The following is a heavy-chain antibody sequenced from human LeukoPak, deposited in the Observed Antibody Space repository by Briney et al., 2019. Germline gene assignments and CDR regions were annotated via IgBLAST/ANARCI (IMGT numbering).Heavy chain of an antibody. Sequence: GGSLRLSCVASGFTFRLFGMHWVRQAPGKGLEWVSFIRFDGSNTYHADSVKGRFTISRDNSKNTLYLHMNSQRTEDTAVYYCAKEIWPTVTIPGRTYFDYWGQGTLVTVSS. V-gene: IGHV3-30*02. CDR2: IRFDGSNT. CDR3: AKEIWPTVTIPGRTYFDY. J-gene: IGHJ4*02. CDR1: GFTFRLFG. D-gene: IGHD4-17*01.